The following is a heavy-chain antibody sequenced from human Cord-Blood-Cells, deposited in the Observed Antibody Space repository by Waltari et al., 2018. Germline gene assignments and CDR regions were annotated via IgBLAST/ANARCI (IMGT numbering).Heavy chain of an antibody. J-gene: IGHJ3*02. V-gene: IGHV1-2*02. D-gene: IGHD2-2*01. Sequence: QVQLVQSGTEVKKPGASVKVSCKASGYAFTGYSMHWVVQPPGQGLEWLGWINPNSGGTNYAQKFQGRVTMTRDTSISTAYMELSRLRSDDTAVYYCARDSRPVTNDAFDIWGQGTMVTVSS. CDR1: GYAFTGYS. CDR2: INPNSGGT. CDR3: ARDSRPVTNDAFDI.